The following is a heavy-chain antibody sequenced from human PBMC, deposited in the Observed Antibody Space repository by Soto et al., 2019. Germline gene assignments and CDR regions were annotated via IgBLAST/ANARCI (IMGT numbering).Heavy chain of an antibody. CDR1: GFTFSPFW. Sequence: GSLRLSCAASGFTFSPFWMHWVRQAPGKGLEWVSGLSDSGGSIYYADSVKGRFTISRDNSMNTLYLQMNTLRAEDTAIYYCAKVSSSWYAGFFDLWGQGTLVTVSS. V-gene: IGHV3-23*01. CDR2: LSDSGGSI. J-gene: IGHJ4*02. CDR3: AKVSSSWYAGFFDL. D-gene: IGHD6-13*01.